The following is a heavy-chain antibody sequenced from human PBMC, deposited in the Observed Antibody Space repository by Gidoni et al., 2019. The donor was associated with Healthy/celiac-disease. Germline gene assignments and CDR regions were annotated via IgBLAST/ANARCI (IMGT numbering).Heavy chain of an antibody. J-gene: IGHJ3*02. CDR2: ISGSGGST. D-gene: IGHD2-15*01. Sequence: EVQLLESGGGLVQPGGSLRLSCAAAGFPFISYARSWVRQAPGKGLEWVSAISGSGGSTYYADSVKGRFTISRDNSKNTLSLQMNSLRAEDTAVYYCAKERGFRRWSAFDIWGQGTMVTVSS. CDR3: AKERGFRRWSAFDI. V-gene: IGHV3-23*01. CDR1: GFPFISYA.